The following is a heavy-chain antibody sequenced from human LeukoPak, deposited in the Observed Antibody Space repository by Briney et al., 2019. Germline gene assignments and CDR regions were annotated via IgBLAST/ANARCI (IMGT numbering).Heavy chain of an antibody. D-gene: IGHD3-22*01. CDR2: INYSGRT. V-gene: IGHV4-39*01. J-gene: IGHJ4*02. CDR1: GGFISSSSYY. CDR3: ARRRIYDNSGYCLDY. Sequence: PSETLSLTCTVSGGFISSSSYYWVWFRQPPGKGLEWIGSINYSGRTSYNPSLKTRVTISVDTSKNQFSLMLNPVTAADTAVYYCARRRIYDNSGYCLDYWGQGTLVTVSS.